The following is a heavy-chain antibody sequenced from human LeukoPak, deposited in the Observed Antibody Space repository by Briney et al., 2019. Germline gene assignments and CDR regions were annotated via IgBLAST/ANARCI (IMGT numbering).Heavy chain of an antibody. CDR3: ARDHWALYGHESDY. J-gene: IGHJ4*02. V-gene: IGHV1-2*02. D-gene: IGHD2/OR15-2a*01. CDR1: GYTFTGYY. Sequence: GASVKVSCKASGYTFTGYYMHWVRQAPGQGLEWMGWINPNSGGTNYAQKFQGRVTMTRDTSISTAYMELSRLKSDDTAVYYCARDHWALYGHESDYWGQGTLVTVSS. CDR2: INPNSGGT.